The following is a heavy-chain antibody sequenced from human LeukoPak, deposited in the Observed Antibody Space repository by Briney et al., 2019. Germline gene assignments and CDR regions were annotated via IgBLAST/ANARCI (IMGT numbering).Heavy chain of an antibody. Sequence: SETLSLTCTVSGGSISSSSYYWGWIRQPPGKGLEWIGSIYYSGSTYYNPSLKSRVTISVDTSKNQFSLKLSSVTAADTAVYYCARLILYYDILTGYFLDTEDAFGIWGQGTMVTVSS. CDR2: IYYSGST. CDR1: GGSISSSSYY. V-gene: IGHV4-39*01. D-gene: IGHD3-9*01. J-gene: IGHJ3*02. CDR3: ARLILYYDILTGYFLDTEDAFGI.